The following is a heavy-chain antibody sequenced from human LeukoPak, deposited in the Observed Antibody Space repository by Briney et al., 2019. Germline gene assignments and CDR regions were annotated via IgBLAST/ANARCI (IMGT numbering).Heavy chain of an antibody. Sequence: PGGSLRLPCAASGFPFSIYWMAWVRQAPGKGLDWVANIRKDGGAKFYAASVKGRFIISRDNAKNSLYLQMNNLRDEDTAVYYCASSHDSSGNDWGQGTLVTV. CDR2: IRKDGGAK. V-gene: IGHV3-7*01. J-gene: IGHJ4*02. CDR1: GFPFSIYW. CDR3: ASSHDSSGND. D-gene: IGHD3-22*01.